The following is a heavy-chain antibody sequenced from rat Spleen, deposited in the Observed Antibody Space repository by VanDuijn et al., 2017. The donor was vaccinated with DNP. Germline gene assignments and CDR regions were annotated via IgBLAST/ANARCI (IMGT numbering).Heavy chain of an antibody. J-gene: IGHJ4*01. Sequence: EVQLQESGPGLVKPSQSLSLTCSVTGYSITRSYRWNWIRKFPGNKLEWMGYINSAGSTNYNPSLKSRISITKDTSKNQFFLQLNSVTTEDTATYYCARKIAAIGVMDAWGQGASVTVSS. V-gene: IGHV3-3*01. CDR3: ARKIAAIGVMDA. CDR2: INSAGST. CDR1: GYSITRSYR. D-gene: IGHD1-2*01.